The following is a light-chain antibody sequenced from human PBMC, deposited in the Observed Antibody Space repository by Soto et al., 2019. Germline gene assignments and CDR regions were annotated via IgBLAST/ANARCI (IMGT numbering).Light chain of an antibody. J-gene: IGKJ4*01. CDR1: QSVSSY. CDR3: QQRSDWPIT. V-gene: IGKV3-11*01. CDR2: AAS. Sequence: EIVLTQSPAILSLSPGERATLSCRASQSVSSYLTWYQQKPGQAPSLLIYAASNRATGIPARFSGSGSGTDFTLTISSLEPEDCAVSYCQQRSDWPITSGGGTKVEIK.